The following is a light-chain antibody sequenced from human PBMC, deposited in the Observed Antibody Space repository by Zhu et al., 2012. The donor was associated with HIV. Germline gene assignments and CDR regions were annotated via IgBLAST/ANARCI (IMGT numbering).Light chain of an antibody. CDR1: QSLSSTY. Sequence: EIVLTQSPGTLSLSLGESATLSCRASQSLSSTYLAWYQQKPGQAPRLLMYDASNRATGISPRFSGSGSGTDFTLTISSLEPEDFAVYYCQQRNSNWFTFGGGTKVEI. CDR3: QQRNSNWFT. V-gene: IGKV3-11*01. J-gene: IGKJ4*01. CDR2: DAS.